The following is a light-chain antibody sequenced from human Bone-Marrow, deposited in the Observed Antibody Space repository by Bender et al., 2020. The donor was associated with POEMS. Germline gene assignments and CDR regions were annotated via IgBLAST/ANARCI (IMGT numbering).Light chain of an antibody. Sequence: QSVLTQPPSASGTPGQRVTISCSGGSSNIGAHAVNWYQHLPGTPPKLLIYSSHRRPSEVPDRFSGSRSGPSASLAISGLQSEDEADYYCAVWDDSLNGWVFGGGTKLTVL. CDR1: SSNIGAHA. CDR2: SSH. V-gene: IGLV1-44*01. CDR3: AVWDDSLNGWV. J-gene: IGLJ3*02.